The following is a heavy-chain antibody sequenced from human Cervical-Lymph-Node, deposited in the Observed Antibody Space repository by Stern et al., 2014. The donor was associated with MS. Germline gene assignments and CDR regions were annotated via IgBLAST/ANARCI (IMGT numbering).Heavy chain of an antibody. J-gene: IGHJ4*02. D-gene: IGHD5-24*01. Sequence: VQLVESGGGLVQPGGSLRLSCAASGFSFSSYWMHWVRQAPGKGLVWVSRIDSDGSTTGYADYVQGRFTISRDNAKNTLYLQMNSLRAEDTAVYYCATLGWADYWGQGTLVTVSS. CDR1: GFSFSSYW. CDR3: ATLGWADY. V-gene: IGHV3-74*02. CDR2: IDSDGSTT.